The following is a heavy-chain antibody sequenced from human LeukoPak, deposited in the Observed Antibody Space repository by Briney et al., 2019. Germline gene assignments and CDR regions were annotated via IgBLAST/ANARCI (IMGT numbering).Heavy chain of an antibody. V-gene: IGHV3-21*01. Sequence: GGSLRLSCAASGFTFSSYEMNWVRQAPGKGLEWVSSISSSSSYIYYADSVKGRFTISRDNAKNSLYLQMNSLRAEDTAVYYCARDLVGATHHPDYWGQGTLVTVSS. CDR1: GFTFSSYE. D-gene: IGHD1-26*01. CDR3: ARDLVGATHHPDY. CDR2: ISSSSSYI. J-gene: IGHJ4*02.